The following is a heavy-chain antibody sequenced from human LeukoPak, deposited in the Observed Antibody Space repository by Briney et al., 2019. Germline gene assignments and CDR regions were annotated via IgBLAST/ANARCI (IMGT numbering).Heavy chain of an antibody. CDR1: GFTFSSYD. D-gene: IGHD3-10*02. J-gene: IGHJ4*02. V-gene: IGHV3-13*01. CDR3: ARDPTSPVRDSGPHFDY. CDR2: IGTAGDT. Sequence: GGSLRLSCAASGFTFSSYDMHWVRQATGKGLEWVSAIGTAGDTYYPGSVKGRFTISRDNSKNTLYLQMNSLRAEDTAVYYCARDPTSPVRDSGPHFDYWGQGTLVTVSS.